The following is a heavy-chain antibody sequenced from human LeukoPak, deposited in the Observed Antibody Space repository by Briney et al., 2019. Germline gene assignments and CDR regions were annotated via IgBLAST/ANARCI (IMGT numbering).Heavy chain of an antibody. Sequence: PSETLSLTCTVSGGSISSYYWSWIRQPPGKGLEWIGYIYYSGSTNYNPSLKSRVTISVDTSKNQFSLKLSSVTAADTAVYYCARTRYYYDNSGYYYFDYWGQGTLVTVSS. V-gene: IGHV4-59*01. CDR1: GGSISSYY. D-gene: IGHD3-22*01. J-gene: IGHJ4*02. CDR3: ARTRYYYDNSGYYYFDY. CDR2: IYYSGST.